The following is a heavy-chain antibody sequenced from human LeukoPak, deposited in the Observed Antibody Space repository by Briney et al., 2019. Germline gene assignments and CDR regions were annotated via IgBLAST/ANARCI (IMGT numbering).Heavy chain of an antibody. CDR1: GFTFSSYA. V-gene: IGHV3-21*01. J-gene: IGHJ4*02. Sequence: GRSLRLSCAASGFTFSSYAIHWVRQAPGKGLEWVSSISSSSSYIYYADSVKGRFTISRDNAKNSLYLQMNSLRAEDTAVYYCARRHDYSNYPDYWGQGTLVTVS. CDR2: ISSSSSYI. D-gene: IGHD4-11*01. CDR3: ARRHDYSNYPDY.